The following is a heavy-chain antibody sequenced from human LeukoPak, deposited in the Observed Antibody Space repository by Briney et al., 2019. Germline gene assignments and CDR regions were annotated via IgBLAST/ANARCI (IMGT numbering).Heavy chain of an antibody. D-gene: IGHD3-3*01. V-gene: IGHV1-69*05. CDR1: GGTFSSYA. Sequence: SVKVSCKASGGTFSSYAISWVRQAPGQGLEWMGGIIPIFGTANYAQKFQGRVTITTDESTSTAYMELSSLRSEDTAVYYCARAPYDFWSGYYFQHWGQGTLVTVSS. J-gene: IGHJ1*01. CDR3: ARAPYDFWSGYYFQH. CDR2: IIPIFGTA.